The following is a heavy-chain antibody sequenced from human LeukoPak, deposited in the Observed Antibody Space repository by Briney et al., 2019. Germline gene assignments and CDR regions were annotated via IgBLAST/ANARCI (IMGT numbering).Heavy chain of an antibody. D-gene: IGHD3-22*01. V-gene: IGHV3-49*04. CDR2: IRSMAYGGTT. CDR3: TRDLSTMIVVVLGA. Sequence: GGSLRLSCTASGFTFGDYAMSWVRQAPGKGLEWVAFIRSMAYGGTTEYAASVKGRFTISRDDSKSIAYLQMNSLKTEDTAVYYCTRDLSTMIVVVLGAWGQGTLVTVSS. CDR1: GFTFGDYA. J-gene: IGHJ4*02.